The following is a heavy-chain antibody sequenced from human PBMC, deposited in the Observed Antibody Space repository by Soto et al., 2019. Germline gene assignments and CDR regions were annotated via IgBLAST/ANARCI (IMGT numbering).Heavy chain of an antibody. CDR1: GFTFSNAW. CDR2: IKSKTDGGTT. CDR3: TTDSYSSTIIVRFDY. V-gene: IGHV3-15*07. D-gene: IGHD1-26*01. J-gene: IGHJ4*02. Sequence: EVQLVESGGGLVKPGGSLRLSCAASGFTFSNAWINWVRQAPGKGLEWVGRIKSKTDGGTTDYAAPVKGRFAVSRDDSRNMVYLQMNSLKTEDTGIYYRTTDSYSSTIIVRFDYWGQGTVVTVSS.